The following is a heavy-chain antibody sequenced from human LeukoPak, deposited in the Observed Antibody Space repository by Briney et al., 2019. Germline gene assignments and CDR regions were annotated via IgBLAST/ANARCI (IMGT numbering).Heavy chain of an antibody. CDR2: ISGSGGST. V-gene: IGHV3-23*01. D-gene: IGHD6-6*01. CDR1: GFTFTSYA. J-gene: IGHJ5*02. CDR3: AKDVIAARYNWFDP. Sequence: GGSLRLSCADSGFTFTSYAMSWVRPAPGKGLQRVSAISGSGGSTYDADTVKGRFTISRDNSKNTLYLQMNSLRAEDTAVYYCAKDVIAARYNWFDPWGQGTLVTVSS.